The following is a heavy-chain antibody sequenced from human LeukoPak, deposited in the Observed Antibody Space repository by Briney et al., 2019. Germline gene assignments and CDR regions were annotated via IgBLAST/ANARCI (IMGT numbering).Heavy chain of an antibody. Sequence: ASVKVSCKASGYTFTSYGISWVRQAPGQGLEWMGWISAYNGNTNYAQKLQGRVTMTTDTSTSTAYMELRSLRSDDTAVCYCARGSRSYADYYYYGMDVWGQGTTVTVSS. D-gene: IGHD2-2*01. V-gene: IGHV1-18*01. CDR2: ISAYNGNT. J-gene: IGHJ6*02. CDR1: GYTFTSYG. CDR3: ARGSRSYADYYYYGMDV.